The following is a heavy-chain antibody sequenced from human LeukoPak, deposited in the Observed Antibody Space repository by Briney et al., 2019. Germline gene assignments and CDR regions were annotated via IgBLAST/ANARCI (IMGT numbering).Heavy chain of an antibody. CDR2: ISYDGSNK. D-gene: IGHD6-13*01. J-gene: IGHJ4*02. CDR3: ARDGPLSIASQLVLALDY. Sequence: GGSLRLSCAASGFTFSSYAMHWVRQAPGKGPEWVAVISYDGSNKYYADSVKGRFTISRDNSKNTLYLQMNSLRAEDTAVYYCARDGPLSIASQLVLALDYWGQGTLVTVSS. CDR1: GFTFSSYA. V-gene: IGHV3-30*04.